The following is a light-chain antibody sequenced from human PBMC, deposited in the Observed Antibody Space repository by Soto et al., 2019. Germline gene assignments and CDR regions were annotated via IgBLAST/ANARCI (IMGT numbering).Light chain of an antibody. J-gene: IGKJ4*01. V-gene: IGKV3-11*01. CDR3: QRRSNWLT. CDR1: QSVSSY. CDR2: DAS. Sequence: EIVLTQSPATLSLSPGERATLSCRASQSVSSYLAWYQQKPGQAPRLLIYDASNRATGIPARFSGSGCGTDFTLTISSLEPEDFAVYYCQRRSNWLTFGGGTKVDIK.